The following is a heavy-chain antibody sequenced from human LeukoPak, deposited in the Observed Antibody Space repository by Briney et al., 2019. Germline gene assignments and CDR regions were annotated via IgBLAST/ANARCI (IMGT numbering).Heavy chain of an antibody. J-gene: IGHJ4*02. CDR2: ISSSSSYI. CDR3: ARDTAMALDY. D-gene: IGHD5-18*01. V-gene: IGHV3-21*01. CDR1: GFTLSSYS. Sequence: PGGSLRLSCASSGFTLSSYSMNWVRQAPGKGLEWVSSISSSSSYIYYADSVKGRFTISRDNAKNSLYLQMNSLRAEDTAVYYCARDTAMALDYWGQGTLVTVSS.